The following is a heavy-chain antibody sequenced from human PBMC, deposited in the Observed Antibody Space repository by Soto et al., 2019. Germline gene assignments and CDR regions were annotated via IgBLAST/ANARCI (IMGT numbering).Heavy chain of an antibody. CDR2: INPKSGGT. CDR1: GYSFTDYH. Sequence: GASVKVSCKASGYSFTDYHIHWVRQAPGQGLEWLGRINPKSGGTSTAQKFQGWVTMTRDRSISTVYMELTRLRSDDTAVYYCAIAAALNYGMDVWGQGTTVTVSS. D-gene: IGHD6-13*01. J-gene: IGHJ6*02. V-gene: IGHV1-2*04. CDR3: AIAAALNYGMDV.